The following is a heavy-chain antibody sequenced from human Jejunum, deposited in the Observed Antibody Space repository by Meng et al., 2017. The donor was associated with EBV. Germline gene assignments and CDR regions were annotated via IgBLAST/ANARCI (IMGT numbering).Heavy chain of an antibody. V-gene: IGHV2-5*02. J-gene: IGHJ4*02. Sequence: LKQFVPPPGNPTPTPPLTCTFPGLSHTTGGVGVGWIRQPPGKAPDGLALIYWDDDKRYSPSLTSRLTITKDTSKNQVVLTMTNMDPVDTGTYFCAHSPMRTSSSGYPRGFDYWGQGTLVTVSS. CDR3: AHSPMRTSSSGYPRGFDY. D-gene: IGHD5-12*01. CDR2: IYWDDDK. CDR1: GLSHTTGGVG.